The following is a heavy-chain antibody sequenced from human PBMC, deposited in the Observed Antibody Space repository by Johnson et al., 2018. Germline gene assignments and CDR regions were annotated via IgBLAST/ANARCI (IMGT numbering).Heavy chain of an antibody. J-gene: IGHJ6*02. D-gene: IGHD3-16*01. CDR1: GFTFSSYG. CDR3: AYPEQSWGPGGYYYYGMDV. CDR2: ISYDGSNK. V-gene: IGHV3-30*03. Sequence: QVQLVESGGGVVQPGRSLRLSCAASGFTFSSYGMHWVRQAPGKGLEWVAVISYDGSNKYDADSAKGRFPISRDNSKNKLYLRMNNLRVADTDVYYCAYPEQSWGPGGYYYYGMDVWGQGTTVTVSS.